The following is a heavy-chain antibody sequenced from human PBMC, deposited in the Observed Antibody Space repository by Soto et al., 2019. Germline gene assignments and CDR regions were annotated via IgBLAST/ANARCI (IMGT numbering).Heavy chain of an antibody. D-gene: IGHD7-27*01. CDR2: IYYNGNT. J-gene: IGHJ4*02. Sequence: QVQLQESGPGLVKPSETLSLTCTVSGGSISNHYWSWIRQPPGKGLEWIGYIYYNGNTNYNPALMGLVPMSVDTAKNHIALKLSSATGSDTAVYYCTRANWYSEYWGQGTLVAVSS. V-gene: IGHV4-59*11. CDR3: TRANWYSEY. CDR1: GGSISNHY.